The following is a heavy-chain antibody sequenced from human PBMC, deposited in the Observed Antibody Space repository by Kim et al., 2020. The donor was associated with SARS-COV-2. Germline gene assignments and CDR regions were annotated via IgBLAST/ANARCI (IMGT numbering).Heavy chain of an antibody. Sequence: GGSLRLSCAASGFTFSSYAMHWVRQAPGKGLEWVALISFDGSDEYYADSVKGRFTISRDNSKNTLSLDINSLRPEETAMYYCAREDPDSSGWYRLSASDIWGQGTMVTVSS. CDR2: ISFDGSDE. V-gene: IGHV3-30*04. D-gene: IGHD6-19*01. CDR3: AREDPDSSGWYRLSASDI. J-gene: IGHJ3*02. CDR1: GFTFSSYA.